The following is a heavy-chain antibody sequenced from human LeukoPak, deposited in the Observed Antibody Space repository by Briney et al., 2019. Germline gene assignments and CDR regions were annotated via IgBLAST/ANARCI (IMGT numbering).Heavy chain of an antibody. CDR1: GFSVSTNY. V-gene: IGHV4-59*10. D-gene: IGHD1-26*01. CDR3: GRQGYTASYYFLDY. CDR2: IYTSGTT. Sequence: PGGSLRLSCAASGFSVSTNYMNWVRQAPGKGLEWIGRIYTSGTTNYSPSLKSRLSMSVDTSKNQFSLRLRSVTAADTAVYYCGRQGYTASYYFLDYWSQGTLVTVSS. J-gene: IGHJ4*02.